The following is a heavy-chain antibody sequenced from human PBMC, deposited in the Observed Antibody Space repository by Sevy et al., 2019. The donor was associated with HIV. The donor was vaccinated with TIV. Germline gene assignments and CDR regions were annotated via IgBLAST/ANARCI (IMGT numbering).Heavy chain of an antibody. CDR1: GFTFSSYG. CDR3: ASGAYYYASRTENFDY. D-gene: IGHD3-10*01. CDR2: IWYDGSSK. Sequence: GSLRLSCAASGFTFSSYGMHWVRQAPGKGLEWVALIWYDGSSKYDADSVKGRFTISRDNSKNTLYLQMNSLRAEDTAVYYCASGAYYYASRTENFDYWGQGTLVTVSS. J-gene: IGHJ4*02. V-gene: IGHV3-33*01.